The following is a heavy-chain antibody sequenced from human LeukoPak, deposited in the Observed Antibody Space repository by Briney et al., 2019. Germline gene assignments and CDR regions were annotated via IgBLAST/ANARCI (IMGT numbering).Heavy chain of an antibody. D-gene: IGHD6-13*01. CDR1: GFIFSSYS. CDR3: AKAASSSWPSYQYGMDV. V-gene: IGHV3-23*01. J-gene: IGHJ6*02. CDR2: ITGSGKNT. Sequence: GGSLRLSCAASGFIFSSYSMSWVRQAPGKGLEWVSVITGSGKNTYYADSVKGRFTISKDNSKNTVYLQMDDLRVDDTAVYYCAKAASSSWPSYQYGMDVWGQGTTVTVSS.